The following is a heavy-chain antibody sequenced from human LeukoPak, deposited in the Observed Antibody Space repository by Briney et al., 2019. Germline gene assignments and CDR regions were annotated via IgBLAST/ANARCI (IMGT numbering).Heavy chain of an antibody. CDR2: INHSGST. Sequence: SETLSLTCTVSGGSISSYYWSWIRQPPGKGLEWIGEINHSGSTNYNPSLKSRVTISVDTSKNQFSLKLSSVTAAETGVSSCARGKQAQFWGQGTLVTASS. CDR1: GGSISSYY. V-gene: IGHV4-34*01. D-gene: IGHD6-13*01. J-gene: IGHJ4*02. CDR3: ARGKQAQF.